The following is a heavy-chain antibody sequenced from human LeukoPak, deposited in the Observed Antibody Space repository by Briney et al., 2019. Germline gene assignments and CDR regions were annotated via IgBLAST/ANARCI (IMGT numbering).Heavy chain of an antibody. J-gene: IGHJ4*02. CDR1: GYTFTGYY. Sequence: GASVKVSCKASGYTFTGYYMHWVRQAPGQGLEWMGWINPNSGGTNYAQKFQGRVTITRDTSISTAYMELSRLRSDDTAVYYCASTIAAAGTSYSYWGQGTLVTVSS. V-gene: IGHV1-2*02. D-gene: IGHD6-13*01. CDR3: ASTIAAAGTSYSY. CDR2: INPNSGGT.